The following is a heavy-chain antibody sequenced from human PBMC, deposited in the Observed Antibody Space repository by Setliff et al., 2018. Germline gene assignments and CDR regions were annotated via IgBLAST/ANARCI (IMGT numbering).Heavy chain of an antibody. CDR2: INPSGGST. CDR3: ARTCSGSGCYAGLES. CDR1: GYTFTSYY. J-gene: IGHJ4*02. Sequence: ASVKVSCKASGYTFTSYYMHWVRQAPGQGLEWMGIINPSGGSTSYAQKFQGRVTMTRDTSTSTVYMELNSLRPEDTAVYYCARTCSGSGCYAGLESWGQGTPVTVSS. D-gene: IGHD2-15*01. V-gene: IGHV1-46*01.